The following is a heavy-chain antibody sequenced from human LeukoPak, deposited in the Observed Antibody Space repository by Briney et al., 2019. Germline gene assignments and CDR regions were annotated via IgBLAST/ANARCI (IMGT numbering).Heavy chain of an antibody. J-gene: IGHJ4*02. Sequence: GASVKVSCKASGGTFTRYAISWVRQAPAQGLEWMGGIIPIGGTANYAQKFQGRVTITADESTSTAYMELSSLRSEDTAAYYCARESALLDYGDYHIDYWGQGTLVTVSS. D-gene: IGHD4-17*01. CDR2: IIPIGGTA. CDR1: GGTFTRYA. CDR3: ARESALLDYGDYHIDY. V-gene: IGHV1-69*13.